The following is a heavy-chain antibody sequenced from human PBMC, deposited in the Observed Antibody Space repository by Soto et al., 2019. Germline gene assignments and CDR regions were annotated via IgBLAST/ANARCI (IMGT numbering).Heavy chain of an antibody. CDR1: GFTFSSYA. V-gene: IGHV3-23*01. Sequence: EVQLLESGGGLVQPGGSLRLSCAVSGFTFSSYAMTWVRQAPGKGLEWVASISGGGAATYHAGSVRGRFSTSRDNTMNTLYLYMKSLTAEDTALSYWGKDGRGLSSRAFDLWGQGTKVTVSS. D-gene: IGHD2-8*01. J-gene: IGHJ3*01. CDR2: ISGGGAAT. CDR3: GKDGRGLSSRAFDL.